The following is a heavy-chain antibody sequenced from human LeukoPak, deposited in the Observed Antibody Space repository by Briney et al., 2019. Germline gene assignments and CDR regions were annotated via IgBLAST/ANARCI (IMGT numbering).Heavy chain of an antibody. Sequence: ASVKVSCKASGYTFTSYGISWARQAPGQGLEWMGWISAYNGNTNYAQKLQGRVTMTTDTSTSTAYMELRSLRSDDTAVYYYARVISSGNWFDPWGQGTLVTVSS. V-gene: IGHV1-18*01. D-gene: IGHD3-16*02. J-gene: IGHJ5*02. CDR1: GYTFTSYG. CDR3: ARVISSGNWFDP. CDR2: ISAYNGNT.